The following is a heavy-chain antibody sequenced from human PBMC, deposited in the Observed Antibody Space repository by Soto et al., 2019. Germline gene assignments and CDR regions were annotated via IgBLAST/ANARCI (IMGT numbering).Heavy chain of an antibody. Sequence: QVQLVESGGGLVKPGGSLRLSCAASGLTFSDCYMNWIRQAPGKGLEWVSYISSSGSSINYAGSVKGRFTNSRDNAKNSLYLQMSSLRAEDTAMYYCARVRFGEWGYAMDVWGQGTTVTVSS. CDR3: ARVRFGEWGYAMDV. D-gene: IGHD3-10*01. CDR2: ISSSGSSI. V-gene: IGHV3-11*01. J-gene: IGHJ6*01. CDR1: GLTFSDCY.